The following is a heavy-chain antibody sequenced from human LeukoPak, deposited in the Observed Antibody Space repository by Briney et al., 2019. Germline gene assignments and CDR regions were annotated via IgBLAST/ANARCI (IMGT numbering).Heavy chain of an antibody. J-gene: IGHJ4*02. Sequence: ASVKVSCKASGYTFTSYYMHWVRQAPGQGLEWMGIINPSGGSTSYAQKFQGRVTMTRDMSTSTVYMEPSSLRSEDTAVYYCASGTTDIVVVPATLRNYYFDYWGQGTLVTVPS. CDR3: ASGTTDIVVVPATLRNYYFDY. V-gene: IGHV1-46*01. D-gene: IGHD2-2*01. CDR1: GYTFTSYY. CDR2: INPSGGST.